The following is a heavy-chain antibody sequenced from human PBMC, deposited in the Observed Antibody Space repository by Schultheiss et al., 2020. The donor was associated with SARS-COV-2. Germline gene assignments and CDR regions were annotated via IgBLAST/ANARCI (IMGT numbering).Heavy chain of an antibody. CDR2: IKSKTDGGTT. D-gene: IGHD2-2*01. CDR3: TTGIVVVPAARRDAFDI. J-gene: IGHJ3*02. CDR1: GFTFSNAW. Sequence: GGSLRLSCAASGFTFSNAWMSWVRQAPGKGLEWVGRIKSKTDGGTTDYAAPVKGRFTISRDDSKNTLYLQMNSLKTEDTAVYYCTTGIVVVPAARRDAFDIWGQGTMVTVSS. V-gene: IGHV3-15*01.